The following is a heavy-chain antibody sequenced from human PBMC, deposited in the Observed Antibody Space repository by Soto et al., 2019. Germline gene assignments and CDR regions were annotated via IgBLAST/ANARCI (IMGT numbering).Heavy chain of an antibody. CDR1: GGSFSDYY. CDR3: ARGDLTRDF. V-gene: IGHV4-34*01. Sequence: PSETLSLTCAVYGGSFSDYYWSWIRQPPGKGLEWIGEINHSGSTNYSPSLKSRVTISVDTSKNQFSLKLTSVTAADTAVYYCARGDLTRDFWGQGTLVTVSS. CDR2: INHSGST. J-gene: IGHJ4*02.